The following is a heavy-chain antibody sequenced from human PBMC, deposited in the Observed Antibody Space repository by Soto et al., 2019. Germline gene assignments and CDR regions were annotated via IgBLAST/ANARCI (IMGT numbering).Heavy chain of an antibody. CDR3: ARYGPGPDNWFDP. CDR2: IYYSGST. CDR1: GGSISSYY. J-gene: IGHJ5*02. D-gene: IGHD3-10*01. Sequence: QVQLQESGPGLVKPSETLSLTCTVSGGSISSYYWSWIRQPPGKGLEWIGYIYYSGSTNYNPSLKSRVTISVDTSKNQFSLKLSSVTAADTAVYYCARYGPGPDNWFDPWGQGTLVTVSS. V-gene: IGHV4-59*01.